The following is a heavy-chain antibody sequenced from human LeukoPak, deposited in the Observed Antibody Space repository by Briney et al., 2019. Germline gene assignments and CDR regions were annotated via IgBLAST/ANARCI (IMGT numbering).Heavy chain of an antibody. CDR2: ISSSSSYI. CDR3: ARCGYSSSWYFFVYYYGMDV. D-gene: IGHD6-13*01. Sequence: GGSLRLSCAASGFTFSSYSMNWVRQAPGKGLEWASSISSSSSYIYYADSVKGRFTISRDNAKNSLYLQMNSLRAEDTAVYYCARCGYSSSWYFFVYYYGMDVWGQGTTVTVSS. J-gene: IGHJ6*02. V-gene: IGHV3-21*01. CDR1: GFTFSSYS.